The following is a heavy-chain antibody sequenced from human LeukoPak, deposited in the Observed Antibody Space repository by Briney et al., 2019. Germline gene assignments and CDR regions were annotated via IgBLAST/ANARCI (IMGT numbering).Heavy chain of an antibody. J-gene: IGHJ4*02. Sequence: AASVKVSCKASGGTFSSYAISWVRQAPGQGLEWMGGIIPIFGTANYAQKFQGRVTITADESTSTAYMELSSLRSEDTAVYYCAREQTAKYYYGSGGYYNLDYWGQGTLVTVSS. D-gene: IGHD3-10*01. CDR2: IIPIFGTA. V-gene: IGHV1-69*13. CDR3: AREQTAKYYYGSGGYYNLDY. CDR1: GGTFSSYA.